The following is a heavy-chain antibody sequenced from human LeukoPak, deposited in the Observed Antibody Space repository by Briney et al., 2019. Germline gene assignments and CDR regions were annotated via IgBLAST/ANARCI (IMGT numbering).Heavy chain of an antibody. Sequence: GGSLTLSCAASGFTFSSYAMSWVRQAPGKGPEWVSAISGSGGSTYYADSVKGRFTISRDNSKNTLYLQMNSLRAEDTAVYYCANALFDWSPPRDYWGQGTLVTVSS. J-gene: IGHJ4*02. V-gene: IGHV3-23*01. CDR1: GFTFSSYA. CDR3: ANALFDWSPPRDY. D-gene: IGHD3-9*01. CDR2: ISGSGGST.